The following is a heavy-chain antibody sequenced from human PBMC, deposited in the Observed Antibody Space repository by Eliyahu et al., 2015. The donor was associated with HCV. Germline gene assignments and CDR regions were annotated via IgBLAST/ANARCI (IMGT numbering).Heavy chain of an antibody. V-gene: IGHV3-23*01. D-gene: IGHD4-17*01. CDR1: GFTFSSYA. Sequence: EVQLLESGGGLVQPGGSLRLSCAASGFTFSSYAMSWVRQAPGKGLEWGSAISGSGGSTYYADSVKGRFTISRDNSKNTLYLQMNSLRAEDTAVYYCASGVTVTTWFDYWGQGTLVTVSS. CDR3: ASGVTVTTWFDY. J-gene: IGHJ4*02. CDR2: ISGSGGST.